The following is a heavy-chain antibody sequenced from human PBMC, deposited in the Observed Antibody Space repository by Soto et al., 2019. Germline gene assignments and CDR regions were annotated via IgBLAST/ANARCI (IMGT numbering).Heavy chain of an antibody. J-gene: IGHJ4*02. CDR1: GGSFSGYY. CDR2: INHGGST. V-gene: IGHV4-34*01. Sequence: SETLSLTCAVYGGSFSGYYWSWIRQPPGKGLEWIGEINHGGSTNYSPSLKSRVTISVDTSKNQFSLKLSSVTAADTAVYYCARVVVVPAALDYWGQGTLVTVSS. D-gene: IGHD2-2*01. CDR3: ARVVVVPAALDY.